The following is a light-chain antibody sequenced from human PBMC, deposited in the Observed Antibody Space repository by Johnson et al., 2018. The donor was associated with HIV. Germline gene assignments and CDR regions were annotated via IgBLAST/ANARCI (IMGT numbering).Light chain of an antibody. Sequence: QSVLTQPPSVSAAPGQKVTISCSGSSSNIGNNYASWYQQLPGTAPKLLIYENHKRPSGIPDRFSGSKSGTSATLGITGLQTGDEADYYCGTWDSSLSAGFYVFGTGTKVTVL. CDR2: ENH. CDR1: SSNIGNNY. J-gene: IGLJ1*01. CDR3: GTWDSSLSAGFYV. V-gene: IGLV1-51*02.